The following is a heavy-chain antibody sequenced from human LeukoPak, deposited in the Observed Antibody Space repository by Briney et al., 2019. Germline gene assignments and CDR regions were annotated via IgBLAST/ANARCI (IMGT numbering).Heavy chain of an antibody. CDR3: ARYISGTSQVFDY. D-gene: IGHD1-20*01. CDR1: VGSISIYY. V-gene: IGHV4-59*01. CDR2: IYYSGST. J-gene: IGHJ4*02. Sequence: PSETLSLTCTVPVGSISIYYWSWVRQPPGKGLGWMWYIYYSGSTNYNPSFKNRVTISVDTSKNQFSLKLSSVTAADTAVYYCARYISGTSQVFDYWGRGTLVTVSS.